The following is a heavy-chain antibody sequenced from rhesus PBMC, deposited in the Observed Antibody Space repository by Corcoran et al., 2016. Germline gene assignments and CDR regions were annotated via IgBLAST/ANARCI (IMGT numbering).Heavy chain of an antibody. CDR3: ATGIGSVVDY. V-gene: IGHV1-111*02. CDR2: VDPEDGEA. CDR1: GYTFTDYY. D-gene: IGHD4-29*01. Sequence: EVQLVQSGAEVKKPGASVKISCKASGYTFTDYYLHWLRQAPGKGLEWMGRVDPEDGEAIHEQKFQDRVTITADTSTDTAYMERSSRRYEDTAVYYCATGIGSVVDYWGQGVLVTVSS. J-gene: IGHJ4*01.